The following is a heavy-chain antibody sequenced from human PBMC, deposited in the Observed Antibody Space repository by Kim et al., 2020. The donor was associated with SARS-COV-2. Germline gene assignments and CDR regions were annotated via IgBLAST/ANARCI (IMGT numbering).Heavy chain of an antibody. D-gene: IGHD3-22*01. J-gene: IGHJ4*02. CDR3: AREGVVITPFDY. Sequence: NYNPSIKSRVTISVDTSKSQFSLKLSSVTAADTAVYYCAREGVVITPFDYWGQGTLVTVSS. V-gene: IGHV4-34*01.